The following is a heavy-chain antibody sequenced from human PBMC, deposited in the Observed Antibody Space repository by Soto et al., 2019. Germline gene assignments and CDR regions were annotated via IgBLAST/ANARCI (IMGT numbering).Heavy chain of an antibody. J-gene: IGHJ5*02. CDR1: GASIRSYH. CDR2: MQHTGNT. Sequence: QVQLQESGPGLVKPSETLSLTCAVSGASIRSYHWSWIRQPAGKGLEWIGRMQHTGNTNYNPSLRRRVTMSVDTSKNQISLKMTSVTAADTAVYFCAKAVSSRRWFAPWGQGILVIVSS. D-gene: IGHD3-16*01. CDR3: AKAVSSRRWFAP. V-gene: IGHV4-4*07.